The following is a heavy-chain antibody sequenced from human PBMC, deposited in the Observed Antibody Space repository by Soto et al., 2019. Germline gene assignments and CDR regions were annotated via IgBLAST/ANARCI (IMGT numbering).Heavy chain of an antibody. Sequence: SETLSLTCPVSGGSISSSSYYWGWIRQPPGKGLEWIGSIYYSGSTYYNPSLKSRVTISVDTSKNQFSLKLSSVTAADTAVYYCASPSSPTGYYYYGMDVWGQGTTVTVSS. V-gene: IGHV4-39*01. CDR3: ASPSSPTGYYYYGMDV. CDR1: GGSISSSSYY. D-gene: IGHD6-13*01. J-gene: IGHJ6*02. CDR2: IYYSGST.